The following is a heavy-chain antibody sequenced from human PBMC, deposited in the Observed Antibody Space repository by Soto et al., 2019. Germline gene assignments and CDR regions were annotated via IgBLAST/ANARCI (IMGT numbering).Heavy chain of an antibody. J-gene: IGHJ5*02. CDR3: ARIPLYSSSSRGWFDP. Sequence: GASVKVSCKSSGYTFTSYAMHWVRQAPGQRLEWMGWINAGNGNTKYSQKFQGRVTITRDTSASTAYMELSSLRSEDTAVYYCARIPLYSSSSRGWFDPWGQGTLVTVSS. CDR1: GYTFTSYA. D-gene: IGHD6-6*01. CDR2: INAGNGNT. V-gene: IGHV1-3*01.